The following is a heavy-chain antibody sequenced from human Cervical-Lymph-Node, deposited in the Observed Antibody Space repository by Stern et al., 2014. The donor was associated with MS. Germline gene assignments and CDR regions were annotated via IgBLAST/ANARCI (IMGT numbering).Heavy chain of an antibody. Sequence: QVTLKESGPALVKPTQTLKLTCTFSGFSLATSGMCVSWIRQPPGKALEWLALTYSDDDKFYNASLKTRLTISKDASKNQVVLTMPNVDPVDTATYFCARIRDDFSNYYYDSWGQGTLVTVSP. CDR2: TYSDDDK. J-gene: IGHJ4*02. D-gene: IGHD4-11*01. CDR1: GFSLATSGMC. CDR3: ARIRDDFSNYYYDS. V-gene: IGHV2-70*13.